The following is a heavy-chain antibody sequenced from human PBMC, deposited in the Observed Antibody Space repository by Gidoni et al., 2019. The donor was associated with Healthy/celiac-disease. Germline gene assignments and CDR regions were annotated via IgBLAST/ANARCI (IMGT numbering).Heavy chain of an antibody. CDR3: ATKAVAAAGRHFDY. CDR2: ISSSGSTI. Sequence: EVQLVESGGGLVQPGGSLRLSCAASGFTFSSYEMNWVRQAPGKGLEWVSYISSSGSTIYYADSVKGRFTISRDNAKNSLYLQMNSLRAEDTAVYYCATKAVAAAGRHFDYWGQGTLVTVSS. D-gene: IGHD6-19*01. V-gene: IGHV3-48*03. CDR1: GFTFSSYE. J-gene: IGHJ4*02.